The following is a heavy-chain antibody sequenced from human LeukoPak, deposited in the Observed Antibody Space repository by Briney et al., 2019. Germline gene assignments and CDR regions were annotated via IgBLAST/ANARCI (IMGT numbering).Heavy chain of an antibody. D-gene: IGHD1-14*01. Sequence: GGSQILSCAAAGFSFSTYYVNWVRQAPGKGLEWVSCISSSSTYIYYADSVRGRFAISRDNAKNSLYLQMNSLRAEDTAVYYCARENHGSFDYWGQGSLVTVSS. J-gene: IGHJ4*02. CDR1: GFSFSTYY. CDR3: ARENHGSFDY. CDR2: ISSSSTYI. V-gene: IGHV3-21*01.